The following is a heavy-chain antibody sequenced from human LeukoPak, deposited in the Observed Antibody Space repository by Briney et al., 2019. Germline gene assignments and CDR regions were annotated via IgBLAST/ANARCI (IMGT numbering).Heavy chain of an antibody. Sequence: PGGSLRLSCAASGFTVSSNYMSWVRQVPGKGLEWVSVIYSDGTISYADSVKGRFTISRDNSENTLYLQMNSLRVEDTAVYYCAREVGGGASGQWGQGTLVTVSS. D-gene: IGHD3-16*01. J-gene: IGHJ4*02. CDR1: GFTVSSNY. V-gene: IGHV3-66*01. CDR2: IYSDGTI. CDR3: AREVGGGASGQ.